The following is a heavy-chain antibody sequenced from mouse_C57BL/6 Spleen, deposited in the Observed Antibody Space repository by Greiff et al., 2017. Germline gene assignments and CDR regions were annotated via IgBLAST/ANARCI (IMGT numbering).Heavy chain of an antibody. Sequence: QVQLQQPGAELVMPGASVKLSCKASGYTFTSYWMHWVKQRPGQGLEWIGEIDPSDSYTNYNQKFKGKSTLTVDKSSSTAYMQRSSLTSEDSAVYYCARRATGYYYAMDYWGQGTSVTVAS. CDR1: GYTFTSYW. D-gene: IGHD4-1*02. J-gene: IGHJ4*01. CDR3: ARRATGYYYAMDY. CDR2: IDPSDSYT. V-gene: IGHV1-69*01.